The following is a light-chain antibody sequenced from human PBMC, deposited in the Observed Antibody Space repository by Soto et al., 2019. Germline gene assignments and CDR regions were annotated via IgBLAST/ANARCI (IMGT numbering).Light chain of an antibody. J-gene: IGLJ2*01. CDR1: SSDVGAYNY. V-gene: IGLV2-14*01. CDR2: DVT. Sequence: QSALAQPASVSGSPGQSITISCTGTSSDVGAYNYVSWYHQHHPGKAPELIIYDVTDRPSGVSTAFSGSKSGNTASLTISGLQAEDEGDYYCSSYTTIKTLIFGGGTKVTVL. CDR3: SSYTTIKTLI.